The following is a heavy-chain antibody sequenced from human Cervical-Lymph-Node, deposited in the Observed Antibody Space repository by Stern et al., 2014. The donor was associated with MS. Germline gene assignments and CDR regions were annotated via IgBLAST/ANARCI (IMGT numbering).Heavy chain of an antibody. CDR3: TSGNYGMDV. Sequence: EVQLVESGGGLVQPGGSLRLSCAASGFTFSSAWMYWVRQAPGKGMVVVSRINIDGSSTYYADSVKGRFNTSRDNAKSTLYLQMNSLRAEDTAVYYCTSGNYGMDVWGQGTTVTVSS. CDR2: INIDGSST. CDR1: GFTFSSAW. D-gene: IGHD1-26*01. V-gene: IGHV3-74*02. J-gene: IGHJ6*02.